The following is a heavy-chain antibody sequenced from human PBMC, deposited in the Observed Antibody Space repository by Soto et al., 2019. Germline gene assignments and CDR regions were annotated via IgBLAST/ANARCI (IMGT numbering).Heavy chain of an antibody. CDR3: AHRRPWSSNWNSGCFDP. Sequence: QITLKESGPTLVKPTQTLTLTCTFSGFSLSTSGVGVGWIRQPPGKALEWLALIYWDDDKRYSPSLNSRLTITKDTSKNQVVLTMTNMDPVDTATYYCAHRRPWSSNWNSGCFDPWGQGTLVTVSS. CDR2: IYWDDDK. CDR1: GFSLSTSGVG. J-gene: IGHJ5*02. D-gene: IGHD1-20*01. V-gene: IGHV2-5*02.